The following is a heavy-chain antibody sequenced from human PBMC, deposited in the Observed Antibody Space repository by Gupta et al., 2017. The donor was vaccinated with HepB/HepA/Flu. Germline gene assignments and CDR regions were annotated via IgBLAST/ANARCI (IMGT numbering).Heavy chain of an antibody. CDR1: GFTFSSYG. J-gene: IGHJ4*02. V-gene: IGHV3-30*18. CDR3: AKDKELWLDY. CDR2: ISYDGSNK. Sequence: QVQLVESGGGVVQPGRSLRLSCAASGFTFSSYGMHWVRQAPGKGLEWVAVISYDGSNKYCADSVKGRFTISRDNSKNTLYLQMNSLRAEDTAVYYCAKDKELWLDYWGQGTLVTVSS. D-gene: IGHD5-18*01.